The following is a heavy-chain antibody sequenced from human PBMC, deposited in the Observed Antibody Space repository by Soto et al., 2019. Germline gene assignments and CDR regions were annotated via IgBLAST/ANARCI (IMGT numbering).Heavy chain of an antibody. CDR2: IYTSGNS. Sequence: QVQLQESGPGLVKPSETLSLTCSVSGGSIRNYYWNWIRQPAGKGLEWIGRIYTSGNSDYNPSLKSRVTMSADTSKNQLSLRLSSVTAADSAVYYCARLWFGKPTGYLDYWGQGIRVTISS. J-gene: IGHJ4*02. CDR1: GGSIRNYY. V-gene: IGHV4-4*07. D-gene: IGHD3-10*01. CDR3: ARLWFGKPTGYLDY.